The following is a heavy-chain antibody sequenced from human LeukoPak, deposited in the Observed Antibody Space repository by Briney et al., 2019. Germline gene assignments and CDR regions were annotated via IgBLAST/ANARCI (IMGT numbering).Heavy chain of an antibody. CDR1: GYTFTGYY. V-gene: IGHV1-2*04. CDR2: INPNSGGT. D-gene: IGHD6-19*01. Sequence: GASVKVSCKASGYTFTGYYMHWVRQAPGQGLEWMGWINPNSGGTNYAQKFQGWVTMTRDTSISTAYMELSRLRSDDTAVYYCARAQVAAHDAFDIWGQGTMVTVSS. CDR3: ARAQVAAHDAFDI. J-gene: IGHJ3*02.